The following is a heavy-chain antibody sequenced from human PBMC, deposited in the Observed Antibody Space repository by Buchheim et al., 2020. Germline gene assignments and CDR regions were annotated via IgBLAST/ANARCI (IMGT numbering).Heavy chain of an antibody. CDR2: IYYSGST. CDR1: GGSISSSSHY. J-gene: IGHJ4*02. CDR3: ARRVQGSSWSDY. V-gene: IGHV4-39*01. D-gene: IGHD6-13*01. Sequence: QLQLQESGPGLVKPSETLSLTCTVSGGSISSSSHYWGWIRQPPGKGLEWIGNIYYSGSTYYNLSLKSRVTISIDTSKNQFSPKLSSVTAADTAIYYCARRVQGSSWSDYWGQGTL.